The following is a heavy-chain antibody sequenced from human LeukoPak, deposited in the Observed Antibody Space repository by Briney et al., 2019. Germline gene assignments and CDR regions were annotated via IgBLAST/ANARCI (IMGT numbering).Heavy chain of an antibody. CDR3: TTSMIVVAFDY. Sequence: GGSLRLSCAASGFTLSNAWMSWVRQAPGKGLEWVACIKSKADGGTTDYAAPVKGRFTISRDDSKNTLYLQMNSLKTEDTAVYYCTTSMIVVAFDYWGQGTLVTVSS. J-gene: IGHJ4*02. D-gene: IGHD3-22*01. CDR1: GFTLSNAW. V-gene: IGHV3-15*01. CDR2: IKSKADGGTT.